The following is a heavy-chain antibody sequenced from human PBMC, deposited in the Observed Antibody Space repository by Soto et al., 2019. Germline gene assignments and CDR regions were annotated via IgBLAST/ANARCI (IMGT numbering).Heavy chain of an antibody. Sequence: QLQLQESGPGLVKPSGTLSLTCAVSGGSVSSLNWWSWVRQSPGKGLEWIGEIFHSGTTNYNPSLKSRVTISIDKSKNQFSLNLSSVTAADTDVYYCARGGLTWGEYWGQGALVTVCS. V-gene: IGHV4-4*02. CDR2: IFHSGTT. D-gene: IGHD3-16*01. CDR3: ARGGLTWGEY. J-gene: IGHJ4*02. CDR1: GGSVSSLNW.